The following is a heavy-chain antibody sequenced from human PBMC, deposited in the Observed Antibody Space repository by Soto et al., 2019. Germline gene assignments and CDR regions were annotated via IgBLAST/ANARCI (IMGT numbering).Heavy chain of an antibody. D-gene: IGHD4-17*01. Sequence: SETLSLTCAVYGGSFSGYYWSWIRQPPGKGLEWIGEINHSGRTKYNPSLKSRVTISVDTSKNQFSLKLSSVTAADTAVYYCASQRPTVTTFDYWGQGTLVTVSS. CDR1: GGSFSGYY. CDR2: INHSGRT. V-gene: IGHV4-34*01. CDR3: ASQRPTVTTFDY. J-gene: IGHJ4*02.